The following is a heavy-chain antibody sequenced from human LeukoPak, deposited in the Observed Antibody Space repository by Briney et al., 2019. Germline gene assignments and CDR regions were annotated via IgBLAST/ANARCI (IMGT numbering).Heavy chain of an antibody. Sequence: SQTLSLTCTVSGGFISSYYWSWIRQPPGKGLEWIGRIYYSGTIYYNPSLKSRVTISVDTSKNQFSLRLSSVTAADTAVYYCARNWAAVAGFDYWGQGTLVTVSS. CDR1: GGFISSYY. CDR2: IYYSGTI. CDR3: ARNWAAVAGFDY. V-gene: IGHV4-39*01. D-gene: IGHD6-19*01. J-gene: IGHJ4*02.